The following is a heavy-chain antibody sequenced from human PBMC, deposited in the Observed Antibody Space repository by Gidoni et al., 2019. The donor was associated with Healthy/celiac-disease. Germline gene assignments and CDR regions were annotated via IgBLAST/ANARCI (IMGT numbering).Heavy chain of an antibody. D-gene: IGHD3-22*01. CDR3: ARERRHYYDSSGYAYYFDY. CDR2: IWYDGSNK. Sequence: QVQLVESGGGVVQPGRSLRLSCAASGFTFSSYGMNWVRQAPGKGLEWVAVIWYDGSNKYDADSVKGRVTSSRDNSKNTLYLQMNSLRAEDTAVYYCARERRHYYDSSGYAYYFDYWGQGTLVTVSS. CDR1: GFTFSSYG. V-gene: IGHV3-33*01. J-gene: IGHJ4*02.